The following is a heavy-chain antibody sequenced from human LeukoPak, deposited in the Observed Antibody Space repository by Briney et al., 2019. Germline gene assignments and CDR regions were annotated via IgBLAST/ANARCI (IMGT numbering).Heavy chain of an antibody. J-gene: IGHJ5*02. CDR2: ISYDGSSE. V-gene: IGHV3-30-3*01. CDR1: GFTFSNYA. D-gene: IGHD1-26*01. Sequence: PGGSLRLSCAASGFTFSNYAMHWVRQAPGKGLEWVAVISYDGSSESYPDSVKGRFTISRDNSKNMLYLQMNSPRGEDTAVYYCASTNYRGGSTGYNWFDPWGQGTLVTVSS. CDR3: ASTNYRGGSTGYNWFDP.